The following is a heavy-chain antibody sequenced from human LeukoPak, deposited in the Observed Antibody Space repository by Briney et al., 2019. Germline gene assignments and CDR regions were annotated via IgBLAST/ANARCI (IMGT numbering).Heavy chain of an antibody. Sequence: PSETLSLTCAVYGGSFSGYCWSWIRQPPGKGLEWIGEINHSGSTNYNPSLKSRVTISVDTSKNQFSLKLSSVTAADTAVYYCARVSLPPRIAAAGLYYFDYWGQGTLVTVSS. CDR3: ARVSLPPRIAAAGLYYFDY. CDR1: GGSFSGYC. J-gene: IGHJ4*02. D-gene: IGHD6-13*01. V-gene: IGHV4-34*01. CDR2: INHSGST.